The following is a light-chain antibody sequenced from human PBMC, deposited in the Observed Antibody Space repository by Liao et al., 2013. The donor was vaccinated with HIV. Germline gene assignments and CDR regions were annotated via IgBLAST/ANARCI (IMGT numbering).Light chain of an antibody. CDR2: RDN. V-gene: IGLV3-1*01. J-gene: IGLJ3*02. CDR3: QAWDSGSAWV. Sequence: SFELTQPPSVSVSPGQTATITCSGHKLSDKFTSWYQQRPGQSPVLVMYRDNKRPSGIPERFSGSNSGNTATLTISGTQALDEADYYCQAWDSGSAWVFGGGTKLTVL. CDR1: KLSDKF.